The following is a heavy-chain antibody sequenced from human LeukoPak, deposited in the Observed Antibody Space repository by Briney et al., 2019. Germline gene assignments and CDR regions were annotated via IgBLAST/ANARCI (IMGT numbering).Heavy chain of an antibody. Sequence: SETLSLTCTVSGGSISSGDYYWSWIRQPPGKGLEWIGYIYYSGSTYYNPSLKSRVTISVDTSKNQFFLKLSSVTAADTAVYYCARDSIAAAGTSAHGYWGQGTLVTVSS. CDR3: ARDSIAAAGTSAHGY. CDR1: GGSISSGDYY. V-gene: IGHV4-30-4*01. J-gene: IGHJ4*02. D-gene: IGHD6-13*01. CDR2: IYYSGST.